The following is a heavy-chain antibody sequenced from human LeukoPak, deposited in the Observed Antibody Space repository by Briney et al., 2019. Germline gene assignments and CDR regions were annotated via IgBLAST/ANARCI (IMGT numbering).Heavy chain of an antibody. CDR2: ISSSSSTI. D-gene: IGHD6-6*01. J-gene: IGHJ4*02. CDR1: GFTFSSYS. CDR3: ASERRPYSSSQRIKDY. V-gene: IGHV3-48*01. Sequence: GGSLRLSCAASGFTFSSYSMNWVRQAPGKGLEWVSYISSSSSTIYYADSVKGRFTISRDNAKNSLYLQMNSLRAEDTAVYYCASERRPYSSSQRIKDYWGQGALVTVSS.